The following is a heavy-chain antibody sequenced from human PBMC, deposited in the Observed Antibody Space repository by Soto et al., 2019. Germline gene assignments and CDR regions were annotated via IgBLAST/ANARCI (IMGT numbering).Heavy chain of an antibody. CDR1: GYTFTNYA. CDR2: INAGNGNT. J-gene: IGHJ3*02. D-gene: IGHD2-15*01. V-gene: IGHV1-3*01. CDR3: ARVGLGYCSGGSCYKDAFDI. Sequence: ASVKVSCKASGYTFTNYAMHWVRQAPGQRLEWMGWINAGNGNTKYSQKFQGRVTITRDTSASTAYMELSSLRSEDTAVYYCARVGLGYCSGGSCYKDAFDIWGQGTMVTVSS.